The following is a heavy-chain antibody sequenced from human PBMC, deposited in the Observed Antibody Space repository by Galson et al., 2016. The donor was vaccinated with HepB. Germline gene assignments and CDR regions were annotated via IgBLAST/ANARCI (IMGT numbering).Heavy chain of an antibody. Sequence: SLRLSCAASRFTFHDYTMHWVRQAPGKGLEWVSSISWNGGGIYYADSVKGRFTISRDNAQNSLYLQMNSLRDEDTALYYCAKDFFTAGTPIFDYWGQGTLATVSS. CDR2: ISWNGGGI. CDR1: RFTFHDYT. J-gene: IGHJ4*02. V-gene: IGHV3-9*01. D-gene: IGHD6-19*01. CDR3: AKDFFTAGTPIFDY.